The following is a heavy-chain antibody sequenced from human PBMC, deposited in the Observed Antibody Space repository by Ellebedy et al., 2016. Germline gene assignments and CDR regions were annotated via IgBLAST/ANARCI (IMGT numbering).Heavy chain of an antibody. CDR1: GFTFSSYG. Sequence: GESLKISXAASGFTFSSYGMHWVRQAPGKGLEWVALIWSDGSNRFYADSVKGRFTISRDSSKNTLYLQMNSLRAEDTAVYYCARSPNGGWSYYFDYWGQGTLVTVSS. D-gene: IGHD6-19*01. J-gene: IGHJ4*02. CDR3: ARSPNGGWSYYFDY. CDR2: IWSDGSNR. V-gene: IGHV3-33*01.